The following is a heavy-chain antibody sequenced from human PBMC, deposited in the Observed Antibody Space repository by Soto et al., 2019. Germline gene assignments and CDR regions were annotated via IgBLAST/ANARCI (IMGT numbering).Heavy chain of an antibody. CDR3: ARATPRYSGSWYEHLDF. CDR1: GGSLRNYY. CDR2: IYSSGST. J-gene: IGHJ4*02. Sequence: PSVTLPLPCNVSGGSLRNYYWPWIRQPPGNGLEWVGHIYSSGSTKYNPSLQSRVSISSDMSTNQFALTLTSVSAADTAIYFCARATPRYSGSWYEHLDFWGQGTPVTVSS. V-gene: IGHV4-59*01. D-gene: IGHD6-13*01.